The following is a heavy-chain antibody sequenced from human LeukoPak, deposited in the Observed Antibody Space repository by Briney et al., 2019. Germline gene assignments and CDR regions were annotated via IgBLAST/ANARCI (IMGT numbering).Heavy chain of an antibody. CDR1: GFTFSDYY. Sequence: PGRSLRLSCAASGFTFSDYYMSWIRQAPGKGLEWVSYISSSGSTICYADSVKGRFTISRDNGKNSLSLQMNSLRAEDTAVYYCARVEYIYGYGSWGQGTLVTVSS. V-gene: IGHV3-11*01. J-gene: IGHJ5*02. CDR3: ARVEYIYGYGS. D-gene: IGHD5-18*01. CDR2: ISSSGSTI.